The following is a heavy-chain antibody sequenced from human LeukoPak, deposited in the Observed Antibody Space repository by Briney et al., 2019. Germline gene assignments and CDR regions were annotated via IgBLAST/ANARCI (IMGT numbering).Heavy chain of an antibody. J-gene: IGHJ4*02. D-gene: IGHD2-15*01. V-gene: IGHV1-69*06. Sequence: ASVKVSCKASGGTFSSYAISWVRQAPGQGLEWMGGIIPIFGTANYAQKFQGRVTITADKSTGTAYMELSSLRSEDTAVYYCARDGYCSGGSCYPDYWGQGTLVTVSS. CDR3: ARDGYCSGGSCYPDY. CDR1: GGTFSSYA. CDR2: IIPIFGTA.